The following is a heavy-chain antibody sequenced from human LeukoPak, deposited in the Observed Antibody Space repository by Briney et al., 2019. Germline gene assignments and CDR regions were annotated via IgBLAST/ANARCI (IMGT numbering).Heavy chain of an antibody. J-gene: IGHJ6*03. D-gene: IGHD2-21*01. CDR2: INPNSGGT. Sequence: ASVKVSCKASGYTFTGYYMHWVRQATGQGLEWMGWINPNSGGTNYAQKFQGRVTMTRDTSISTAYMELSRLRSDDTAVYYCAREAPSTKLRYMDVWGKGTTVNVSS. CDR1: GYTFTGYY. CDR3: AREAPSTKLRYMDV. V-gene: IGHV1-2*02.